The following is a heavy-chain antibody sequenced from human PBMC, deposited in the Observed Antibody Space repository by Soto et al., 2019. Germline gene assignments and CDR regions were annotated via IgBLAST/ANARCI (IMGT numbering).Heavy chain of an antibody. CDR1: GFIFSDYG. V-gene: IGHV3-33*06. J-gene: IGHJ3*02. CDR2: IWYDGSNK. Sequence: GGSLRLSCAASGFIFSDYGLHWVRQAPGKGLEWVAVIWYDGSNKYHADSVKGRFTISRDNSKNTLYLQMNSLRAEDTAVYYCAKLVLEMATTDAFDIWGQGTMVTVSS. CDR3: AKLVLEMATTDAFDI. D-gene: IGHD5-12*01.